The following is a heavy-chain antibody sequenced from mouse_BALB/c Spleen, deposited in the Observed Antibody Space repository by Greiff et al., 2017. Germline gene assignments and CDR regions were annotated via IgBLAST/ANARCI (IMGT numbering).Heavy chain of an antibody. CDR3: ARRRNYGLAY. J-gene: IGHJ3*01. Sequence: VKLQQPGAELVKPGASVKLSCKASGYTFTSYWMHWVKQRPGQGLEWIGEINPSNGRTNYNEKFKSKATLTVDKSSSTAYMQLSSLTSEDSAVYYCARRRNYGLAYWGQGTLVTVSA. CDR1: GYTFTSYW. D-gene: IGHD1-2*01. V-gene: IGHV1S81*02. CDR2: INPSNGRT.